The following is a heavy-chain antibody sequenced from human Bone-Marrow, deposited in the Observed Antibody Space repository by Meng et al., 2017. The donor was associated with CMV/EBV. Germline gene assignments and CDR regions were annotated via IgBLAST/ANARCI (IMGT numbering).Heavy chain of an antibody. D-gene: IGHD3-3*01. CDR3: ARSYDFWSPFSLDY. CDR1: GFSLSSSGVR. J-gene: IGHJ4*01. CDR2: IDWDDDK. Sequence: SGPTLVKPTQTLTLTCTFSGFSLSSSGVRVSWIRQPPGKALEWLARIDWDDDKFYSSSLKTRLTISKDTSKRQVVLTMTNMDPVDTATYYCARSYDFWSPFSLDYWGHGTLVTVSS. V-gene: IGHV2-70*04.